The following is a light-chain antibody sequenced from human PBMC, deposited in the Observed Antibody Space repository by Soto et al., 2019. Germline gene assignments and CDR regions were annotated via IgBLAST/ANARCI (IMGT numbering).Light chain of an antibody. CDR2: EVT. V-gene: IGLV2-14*01. CDR3: TSYTTTSTYV. CDR1: SSDVGGFDY. J-gene: IGLJ1*01. Sequence: QSVLTQPASVSGSPGQSITISCTGTSSDVGGFDYVSWYQQHPSKAPKFMIYEVTNRPSGVSHRFSGSKSGNTASLTISGLQAEDEADYYCTSYTTTSTYVFGTGTKVTVL.